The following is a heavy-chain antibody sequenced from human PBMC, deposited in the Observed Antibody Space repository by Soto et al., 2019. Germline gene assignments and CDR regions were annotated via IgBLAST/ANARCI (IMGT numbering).Heavy chain of an antibody. J-gene: IGHJ5*02. D-gene: IGHD3-3*01. CDR1: GGSISSHY. CDR2: IYESGST. Sequence: SETLSLTCIVSGGSISSHYWSWIRQPPGKGLEWIGYIYESGSTNYNPSLESRVTMSVDTSKNQFSLKVTSVSAADTAVYYCARGVYDFWSGAQNCFDPWGQGTLVTVSS. CDR3: ARGVYDFWSGAQNCFDP. V-gene: IGHV4-59*11.